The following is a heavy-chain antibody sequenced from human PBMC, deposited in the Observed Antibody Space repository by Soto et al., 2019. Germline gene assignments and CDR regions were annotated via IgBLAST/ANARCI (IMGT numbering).Heavy chain of an antibody. CDR2: IIPILGIA. CDR1: GGTFSSYT. Sequence: SVKVSCMASGGTFSSYTISWVRQAPGQGLEWMGRIIPILGIANYAQKFQGRVTITADKSTSTAYMELSSLRSEDTAVYYCARGAYYYYYMDVWGKGTTVTVSS. V-gene: IGHV1-69*02. J-gene: IGHJ6*03. CDR3: ARGAYYYYYMDV.